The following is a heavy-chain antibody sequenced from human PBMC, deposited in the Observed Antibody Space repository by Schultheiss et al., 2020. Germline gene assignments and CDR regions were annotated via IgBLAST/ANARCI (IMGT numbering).Heavy chain of an antibody. CDR3: ARDKQWLVGNYYYMDV. CDR1: SGSIGTGHYF. CDR2: IYFTEST. V-gene: IGHV4-31*03. D-gene: IGHD6-19*01. J-gene: IGHJ6*03. Sequence: SETLSLTCTVSSGSIGTGHYFWTWIRQRPGQGLEWVGYIYFTESTYYNPSLRSRVTISVDTSKNQFSLKLSSVTAADTAVYYCARDKQWLVGNYYYMDVWGKGTTVTVSS.